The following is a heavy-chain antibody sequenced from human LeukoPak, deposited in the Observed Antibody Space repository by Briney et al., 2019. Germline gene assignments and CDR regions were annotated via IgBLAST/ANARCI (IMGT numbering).Heavy chain of an antibody. CDR2: IYYSGTT. Sequence: SETLSLTCAISGGSINNYYWSWIRQPPGKGLEWIGYIYYSGTTNYSPSLNSRVNISLDTSKNQFSLKLSSVTAADTAVYYCAGGLSEAFDYWGQGTLVTVSS. CDR3: AGGLSEAFDY. CDR1: GGSINNYY. D-gene: IGHD1-26*01. V-gene: IGHV4-59*01. J-gene: IGHJ4*02.